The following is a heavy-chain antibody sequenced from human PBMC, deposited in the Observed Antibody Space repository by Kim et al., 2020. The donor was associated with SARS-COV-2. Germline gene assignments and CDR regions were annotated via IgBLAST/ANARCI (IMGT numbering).Heavy chain of an antibody. V-gene: IGHV1-69*01. D-gene: IGHD6-19*01. J-gene: IGHJ4*02. CDR3: ARASVAGTHGSFFDY. Sequence: KFQGRVTITADESTSTAYMELSSLRSEDTAVYYCARASVAGTHGSFFDYWGQGTLVTVSS.